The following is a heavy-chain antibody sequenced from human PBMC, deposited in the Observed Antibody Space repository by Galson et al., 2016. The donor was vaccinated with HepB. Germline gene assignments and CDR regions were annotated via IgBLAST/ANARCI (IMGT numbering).Heavy chain of an antibody. CDR3: ARGRLLSTMATSGVPYYHYGMYV. D-gene: IGHD5-24*01. J-gene: IGHJ6*02. CDR1: GDTLGTYA. Sequence: SVKVSCKASGDTLGTYAISWVRQAPGQGLQWMGGIIPMFGTTNYEQNYQDRVTITADESTNTAYMELRSLRYDDTAMYYCARGRLLSTMATSGVPYYHYGMYVWGQGTTVTVSS. CDR2: IIPMFGTT. V-gene: IGHV1-69*13.